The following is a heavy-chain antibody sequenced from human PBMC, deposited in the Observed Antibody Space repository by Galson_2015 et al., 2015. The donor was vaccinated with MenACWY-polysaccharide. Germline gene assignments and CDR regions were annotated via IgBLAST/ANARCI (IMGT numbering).Heavy chain of an antibody. J-gene: IGHJ4*02. CDR2: VSSGSSYI. CDR1: GFTFSSYS. D-gene: IGHD1-26*01. V-gene: IGHV3-21*01. Sequence: SLRLSCAASGFTFSSYSMNWVRQAPGKGLEWVSSVSSGSSYIYYGDSVKGRFTISRDNAKNSLYLQMNSLRAEDTAVYYCARGRGGGGSYGPIDYWGQGTLVTVSS. CDR3: ARGRGGGGSYGPIDY.